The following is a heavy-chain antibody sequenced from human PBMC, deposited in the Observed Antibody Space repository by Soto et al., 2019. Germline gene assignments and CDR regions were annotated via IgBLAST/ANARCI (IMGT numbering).Heavy chain of an antibody. Sequence: QVQLVESGGGVVQPGRSLRLSCAASGFTFSSYGMHWVRQAPGKGLEWVAVISYDGSNKYYADSVKGRFTISRDNSKNTLYLQMNSLRAEDTAVYYCAKGGQQLAFDYWGQGTLVTVSS. J-gene: IGHJ4*02. V-gene: IGHV3-30*18. CDR1: GFTFSSYG. CDR2: ISYDGSNK. CDR3: AKGGQQLAFDY. D-gene: IGHD6-13*01.